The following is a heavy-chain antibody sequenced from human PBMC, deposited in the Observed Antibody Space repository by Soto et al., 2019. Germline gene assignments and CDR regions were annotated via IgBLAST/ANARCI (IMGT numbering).Heavy chain of an antibody. V-gene: IGHV4-59*01. J-gene: IGHJ4*02. Sequence: PSETLSLTCTVSGGSISSYYWSWIRHPPGKGLEWIGYIYYSGSTNYNPSLKSRVTISVDTSKNPFSLKLSSVTAADTAVYYCARSARYYDSSGYPFDYWGQGTMVTVSS. CDR3: ARSARYYDSSGYPFDY. CDR1: GGSISSYY. D-gene: IGHD3-22*01. CDR2: IYYSGST.